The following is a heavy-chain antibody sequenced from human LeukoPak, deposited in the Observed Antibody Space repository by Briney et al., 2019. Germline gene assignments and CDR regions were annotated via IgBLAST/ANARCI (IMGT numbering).Heavy chain of an antibody. CDR3: ARENRFVLRSLGVVIRFDP. D-gene: IGHD3-3*01. J-gene: IGHJ5*02. Sequence: SVKVSCKASGGTFSSYAISWVRQAPGQGLEWMGGIIPIFGTANYAQKFQGRVTITTDESTSTAYIGLSSLRTEDTAVYYCARENRFVLRSLGVVIRFDPWGQGTLVTVSS. V-gene: IGHV1-69*05. CDR2: IIPIFGTA. CDR1: GGTFSSYA.